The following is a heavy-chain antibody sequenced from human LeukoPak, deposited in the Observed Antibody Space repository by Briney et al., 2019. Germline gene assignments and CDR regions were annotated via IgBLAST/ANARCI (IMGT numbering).Heavy chain of an antibody. CDR3: ARPRNYYYYGMDA. J-gene: IGHJ6*02. V-gene: IGHV4-34*01. Sequence: PSETLSLTCAVYGGSFSGYYWSWIRQPPGKGLEWIGEINHSGSTNYNPSLKSRVTISVDTSKNQFSLKLSSVTAADTAVYYCARPRNYYYYGMDAWGQGTTVTVSS. CDR1: GGSFSGYY. CDR2: INHSGST.